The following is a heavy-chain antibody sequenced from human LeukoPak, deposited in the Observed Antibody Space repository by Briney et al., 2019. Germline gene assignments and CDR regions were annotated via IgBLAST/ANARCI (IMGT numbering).Heavy chain of an antibody. CDR2: ISAYNGNT. Sequence: ASVKVSCKASGYTFTSYGISWVRQAPGQGLEWMGWISAYNGNTNYAQKLQGRVTMTTDTSTSTAYMELSRLRSDDTAVYYCARGGYYYGSGSPSDAFDIWGQGTMVTVSS. CDR3: ARGGYYYGSGSPSDAFDI. V-gene: IGHV1-18*01. D-gene: IGHD3-10*01. CDR1: GYTFTSYG. J-gene: IGHJ3*02.